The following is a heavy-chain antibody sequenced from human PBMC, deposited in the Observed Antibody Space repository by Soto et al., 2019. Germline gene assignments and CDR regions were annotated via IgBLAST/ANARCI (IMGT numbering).Heavy chain of an antibody. CDR2: IYHSGST. CDR1: GGSISSGGYS. D-gene: IGHD5-12*01. CDR3: ASVEMATIGAFDP. J-gene: IGHJ5*02. Sequence: QLQLQESGSGLVKPSQTLSLTCAVSGGSISSGGYSWSWIRQPPGKGLEWIGYIYHSGSTYYNPSPKSRVTISVDRSKNQFSLKLSSVTAADTAVYYCASVEMATIGAFDPWGQGTLVTVSS. V-gene: IGHV4-30-2*01.